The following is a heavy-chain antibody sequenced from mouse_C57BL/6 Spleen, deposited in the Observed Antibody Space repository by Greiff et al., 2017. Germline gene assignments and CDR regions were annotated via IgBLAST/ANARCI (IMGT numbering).Heavy chain of an antibody. CDR1: GYTFTSYW. CDR3: ARIGAYYSNFVDY. CDR2: INPSNGGT. Sequence: QVQLQQSGTELVKPGASVKLSCKASGYTFTSYWMHWVKQRPGQGLEWIGNINPSNGGTNYNEKFKSKATLTVDKSSSTAYMQLSSLTSEDSAVYYCARIGAYYSNFVDYWGQGTTLTVSS. V-gene: IGHV1-53*01. J-gene: IGHJ2*01. D-gene: IGHD2-5*01.